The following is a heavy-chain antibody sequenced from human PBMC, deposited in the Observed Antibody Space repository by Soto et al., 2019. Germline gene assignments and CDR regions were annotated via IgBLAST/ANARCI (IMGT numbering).Heavy chain of an antibody. J-gene: IGHJ4*02. D-gene: IGHD3-9*01. V-gene: IGHV3-11*01. CDR1: GFTFSDYY. CDR2: IGSSGAT. CDR3: ARVVYHILTGWLSDS. Sequence: QELLVESGGGLVKPGGSLRLSCAASGFTFSDYYMSWIRQAPGKGLEWISYIGSSGATDYAESVKGRFAISRDNAKNSMFLQLNIRRADDTAVYYCARVVYHILTGWLSDSWGQGALVTVSS.